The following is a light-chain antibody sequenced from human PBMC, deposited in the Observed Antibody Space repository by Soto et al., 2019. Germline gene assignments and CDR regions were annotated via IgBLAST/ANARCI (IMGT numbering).Light chain of an antibody. CDR1: SSNIGAGYD. Sequence: QSVVTQPPSVSGAPGQRVTISCTGSSSNIGAGYDVHWYQQLPGTAPKLLIYGNSNRPSGVPDRFSGSKSGTSASLAITGLQAEDEVDYYCQSYDSSLSVVFGTGTKVTVL. J-gene: IGLJ1*01. V-gene: IGLV1-40*01. CDR2: GNS. CDR3: QSYDSSLSVV.